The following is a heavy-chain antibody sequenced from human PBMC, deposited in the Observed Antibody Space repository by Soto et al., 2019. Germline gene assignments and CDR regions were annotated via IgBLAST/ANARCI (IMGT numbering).Heavy chain of an antibody. Sequence: QVQLVESGGGVVQPGRSLRLSCAASGFTFSSYGMHWVRQAPGKGLEWVAIVLYDGSNQYYADSVKGRFTISRDNSKNTVYLQMNSLRHEDTAVYYCAKALGELSPESYDHWGQGVLVTVTS. V-gene: IGHV3-30*18. CDR3: AKALGELSPESYDH. D-gene: IGHD3-16*02. J-gene: IGHJ4*02. CDR1: GFTFSSYG. CDR2: VLYDGSNQ.